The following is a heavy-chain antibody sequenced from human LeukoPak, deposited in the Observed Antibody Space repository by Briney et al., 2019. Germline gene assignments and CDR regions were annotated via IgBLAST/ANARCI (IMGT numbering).Heavy chain of an antibody. D-gene: IGHD6-13*01. V-gene: IGHV1-8*01. Sequence: ASVKVSCKASGYTFTSYDIKWVRQATGHGLEWMGWMNPNRGKARYEQKFPRRVTMTRNTSIITAYMELSSLRSEYTAVYYCAAGIAAAGTFYWGQGTLVTVSS. J-gene: IGHJ4*02. CDR1: GYTFTSYD. CDR2: MNPNRGKA. CDR3: AAGIAAAGTFY.